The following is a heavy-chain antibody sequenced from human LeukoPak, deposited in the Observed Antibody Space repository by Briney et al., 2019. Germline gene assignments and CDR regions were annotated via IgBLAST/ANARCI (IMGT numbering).Heavy chain of an antibody. CDR2: IYHSGST. D-gene: IGHD2-2*01. Sequence: SETLSLTCTVSGYSISSGYYWGWLRHPPGEGLEWGGSIYHSGSTYYNPSLKSRVTISVDTSKIQFSLKLSSVTAADTAVYYCATAGVSSSTSYFDSWGEGILVTVSS. CDR3: ATAGVSSSTSYFDS. J-gene: IGHJ4*02. V-gene: IGHV4-38-2*02. CDR1: GYSISSGYY.